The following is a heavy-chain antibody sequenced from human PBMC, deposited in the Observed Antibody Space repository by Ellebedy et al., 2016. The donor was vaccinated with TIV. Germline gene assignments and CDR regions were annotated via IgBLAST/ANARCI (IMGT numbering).Heavy chain of an antibody. CDR2: IKSSSNPI. V-gene: IGHV3-48*02. D-gene: IGHD3-16*01. CDR1: GFTFRSYS. J-gene: IGHJ4*02. Sequence: GGSLRLSCAASGFTFRSYSMNWVRQAPGKGLEWVSHIKSSSNPIYYAGSVKGRFIISRDNAKNSLYLQMNNLRDEDTAVYYCSRDGGRGGGNDFWGQGTLVIVSS. CDR3: SRDGGRGGGNDF.